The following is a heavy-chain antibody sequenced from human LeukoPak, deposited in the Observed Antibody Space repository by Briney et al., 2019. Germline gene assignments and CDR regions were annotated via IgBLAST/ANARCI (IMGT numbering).Heavy chain of an antibody. CDR2: IYSSGST. CDR3: ARAQNDAFDI. CDR1: GFTVSTYY. V-gene: IGHV3-53*01. J-gene: IGHJ3*02. Sequence: GGSLRLSCAASGFTVSTYYMTWVRQAPGKGLEWVSVIYSSGSTYYADSVKGRFTISRDISKNTLYLQMNSLRADDTAVYYCARAQNDAFDIWGQGTMVTVSS.